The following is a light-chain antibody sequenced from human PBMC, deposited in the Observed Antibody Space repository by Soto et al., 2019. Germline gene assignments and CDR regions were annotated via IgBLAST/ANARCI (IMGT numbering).Light chain of an antibody. CDR1: QSISSW. V-gene: IGKV1-5*03. J-gene: IGKJ1*01. CDR2: KAS. CDR3: QQYNSYPWT. Sequence: DIQMTQSPSTLSASVGDRVTITCRASQSISSWLAWYQQKPGKAPKLLIYKASSLESGVPSRFSGSGSGTEITLTISSLQTDDFATYYCQQYNSYPWTFGQGNKVEIK.